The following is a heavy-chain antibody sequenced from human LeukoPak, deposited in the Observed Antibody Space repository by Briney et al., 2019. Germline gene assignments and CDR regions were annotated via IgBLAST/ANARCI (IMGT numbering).Heavy chain of an antibody. J-gene: IGHJ4*02. V-gene: IGHV3-64*01. CDR2: INSNGGGT. Sequence: GGSLRLSCAASGFTFSSYAMYWVRQAPGKGLEYVSAINSNGGGTYYANSVKGRFTMSRDNSKNTLYLQMGSLRAEDTAVYYCARRGGSYSPFGYWGQGTLVTVSS. CDR1: GFTFSSYA. D-gene: IGHD1-26*01. CDR3: ARRGGSYSPFGY.